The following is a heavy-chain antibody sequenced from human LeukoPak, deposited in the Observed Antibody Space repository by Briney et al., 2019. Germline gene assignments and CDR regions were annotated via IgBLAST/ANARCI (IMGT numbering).Heavy chain of an antibody. V-gene: IGHV4-39*01. CDR3: ARLDYYDSSGYYYADLGWFDP. CDR1: GGSISSSSYY. CDR2: IYYSGST. D-gene: IGHD3-22*01. Sequence: SETLSLTCTVSGGSISSSSYYWGWIRQPPGKGLEWIGSIYYSGSTYYNPSLKSRVTISVDTSKNQFSLKLSSVTAADTAVYYCARLDYYDSSGYYYADLGWFDPWGQGTLVTVSS. J-gene: IGHJ5*02.